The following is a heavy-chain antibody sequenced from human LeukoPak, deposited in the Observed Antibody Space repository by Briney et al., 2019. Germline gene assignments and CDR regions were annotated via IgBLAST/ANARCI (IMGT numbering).Heavy chain of an antibody. Sequence: GASVKVSCKASGGTFSSYPISWVRQAPGQGLEWMGGIIPNSGGTNYAQKFQGRVTMTRDTSISTAYMELSRLRSDDTAVYYCAREEFISNYRSPVGYWGQGALVTVSS. CDR3: AREEFISNYRSPVGY. V-gene: IGHV1-2*02. D-gene: IGHD4-11*01. J-gene: IGHJ4*02. CDR1: GGTFSSYP. CDR2: IIPNSGGT.